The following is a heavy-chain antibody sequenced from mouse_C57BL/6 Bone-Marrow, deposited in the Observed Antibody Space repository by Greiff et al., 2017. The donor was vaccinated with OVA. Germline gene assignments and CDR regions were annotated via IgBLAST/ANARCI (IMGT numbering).Heavy chain of an antibody. Sequence: DVQLQESGGGLVKPGGSLKLSCAASGFTFSDYGMHWVRQAPEKGLEWVAYISSGSSTIYYADTVKGRFTISRDNAKNTLFLQMTSLRSEDAAMYYCARNYYGNYFDYWGQGTTLTVSS. J-gene: IGHJ2*01. D-gene: IGHD2-1*01. CDR2: ISSGSSTI. CDR3: ARNYYGNYFDY. V-gene: IGHV5-17*01. CDR1: GFTFSDYG.